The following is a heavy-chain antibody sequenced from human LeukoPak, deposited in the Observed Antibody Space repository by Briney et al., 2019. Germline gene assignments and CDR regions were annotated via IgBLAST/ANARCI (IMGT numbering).Heavy chain of an antibody. J-gene: IGHJ5*02. CDR3: ANPLPSYDFCP. CDR2: ISSSGGST. V-gene: IGHV3-23*01. CDR1: GFTFSSYA. Sequence: PGGSLRLSCAASGFTFSSYAMSWVRQAPGKGLEWVSAISSSGGSTYYADSVKGRFTISRDNSKNTLYLQMNSLRAGDTAVYYCANPLPSYDFCPWGQGTLVTVSS. D-gene: IGHD3-3*01.